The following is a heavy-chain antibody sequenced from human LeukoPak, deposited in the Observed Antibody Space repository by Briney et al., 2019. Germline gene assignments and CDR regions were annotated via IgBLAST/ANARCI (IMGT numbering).Heavy chain of an antibody. J-gene: IGHJ4*02. CDR3: ARGRMITFGGVIAN. Sequence: ASVKVSCKASGYTFTSYDINWVRQATGQGLEWMGWMNPNSGNTGYAQKFQGRVTMTRNTSISTAYMELSSLRSEDTAVYYCARGRMITFGGVIANWGQGTLVTVSS. V-gene: IGHV1-8*01. CDR2: MNPNSGNT. CDR1: GYTFTSYD. D-gene: IGHD3-16*02.